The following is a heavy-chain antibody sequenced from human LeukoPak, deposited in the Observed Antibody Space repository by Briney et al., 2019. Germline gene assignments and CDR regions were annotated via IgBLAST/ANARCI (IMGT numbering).Heavy chain of an antibody. Sequence: SETLSLTCTVSGGSISSSSYYWGWIRQPPGKGLEWIGSIYYSGSTYYNPSLKSRVTISVDTSKNQFSLKLSSVTAADTAVYYCARHFPYSIAARPGWFDPWGQGTLVTVSS. CDR3: ARHFPYSIAARPGWFDP. CDR2: IYYSGST. V-gene: IGHV4-39*01. CDR1: GGSISSSSYY. J-gene: IGHJ5*02. D-gene: IGHD6-6*01.